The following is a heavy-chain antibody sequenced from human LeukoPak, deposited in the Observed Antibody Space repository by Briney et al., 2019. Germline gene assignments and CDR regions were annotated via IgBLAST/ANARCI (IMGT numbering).Heavy chain of an antibody. Sequence: SQTLSLTCTVSGGSISSGSYYWSWIRQPAGKGLEWIGRIYTSGSTHYNPSLKTRVTISVDTSKNHFSLKLSSVTAADTAVYYCARSVVVPAAGYDYWGQGTLVTVSS. J-gene: IGHJ4*02. D-gene: IGHD2-2*01. CDR2: IYTSGST. CDR1: GGSISSGSYY. CDR3: ARSVVVPAAGYDY. V-gene: IGHV4-61*02.